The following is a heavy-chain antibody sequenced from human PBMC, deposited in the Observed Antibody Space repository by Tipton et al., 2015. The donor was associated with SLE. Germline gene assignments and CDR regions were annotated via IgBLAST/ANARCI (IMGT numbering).Heavy chain of an antibody. CDR2: ISGSDGST. D-gene: IGHD2-15*01. CDR1: RFTFSTYG. V-gene: IGHV3-23*01. CDR3: GKDLLPGGLDV. Sequence: GSLRLSCAASRFTFSTYGMRWVRQSPEKGLEWVSSISGSDGSTYYADSVKGRFTMSRDNSKNTLHLQMNSLKIEDTGVYYCGKDLLPGGLDVWGQGTTVTVSS. J-gene: IGHJ6*02.